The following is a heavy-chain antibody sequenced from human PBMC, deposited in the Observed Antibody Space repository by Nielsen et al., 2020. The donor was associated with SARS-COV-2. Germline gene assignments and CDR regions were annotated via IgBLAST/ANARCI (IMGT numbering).Heavy chain of an antibody. CDR3: CSSNSPRDAFDI. V-gene: IGHV3-23*01. J-gene: IGHJ3*02. Sequence: GESLKISCAASGFTFDDYAMHWVRQAPGKGLEWVSAISGSGGSTYYADSVKGRFTISRDNSKNTLYLQMNSLRAEDTAVYYCCSSNSPRDAFDIWGQGTMVTVSS. CDR2: ISGSGGST. D-gene: IGHD2-15*01. CDR1: GFTFDDYA.